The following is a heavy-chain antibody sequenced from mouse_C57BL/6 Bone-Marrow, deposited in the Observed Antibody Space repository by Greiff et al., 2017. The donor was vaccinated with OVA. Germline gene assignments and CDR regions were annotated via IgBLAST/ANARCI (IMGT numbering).Heavy chain of an antibody. CDR3: AKGAYSYWLDYARDY. CDR1: GYTFTDYY. V-gene: IGHV1-19*01. Sequence: EVQLQQSGPVLVKPGASVKMSCKASGYTFTDYYMNWVKQSHGKSLEWIGVINPYNGGTSYNQKFKGKATLTVDKSSSTAYMELNSLTSEDSAVYYCAKGAYSYWLDYARDYWGQGTSVTVSS. J-gene: IGHJ4*01. D-gene: IGHD2-10*01. CDR2: INPYNGGT.